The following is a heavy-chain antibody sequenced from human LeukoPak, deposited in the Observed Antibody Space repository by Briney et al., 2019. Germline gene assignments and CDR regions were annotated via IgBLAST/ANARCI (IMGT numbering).Heavy chain of an antibody. V-gene: IGHV3-21*01. CDR2: ISSRSSYI. J-gene: IGHJ4*02. CDR3: AREGGYDRYYFDY. Sequence: PGGSLRLSCAASGFTFSSYNMNWVRQAPGKGLEWVSSISSRSSYIYYADSVKGRFTISRDNAKNSLYLQMNSLRAEDTAVYYCAREGGYDRYYFDYWGQGTLVTVSS. CDR1: GFTFSSYN. D-gene: IGHD5-12*01.